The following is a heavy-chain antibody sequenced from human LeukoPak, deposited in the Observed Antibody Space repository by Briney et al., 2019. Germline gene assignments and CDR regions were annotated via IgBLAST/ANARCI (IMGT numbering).Heavy chain of an antibody. CDR2: INHSGST. D-gene: IGHD3-22*01. J-gene: IGHJ4*02. CDR1: GGSFSGYY. Sequence: SETLSLTCAVYGGSFSGYYWSWIRQPPGKGLEWIEEINHSGSTNYNPSLKSRVTISVDTSKNQFSLKLSSVTAADTAVYYCARGLITFRTGYYYDTSGYYGYFDYWGQGTLVTVSS. CDR3: ARGLITFRTGYYYDTSGYYGYFDY. V-gene: IGHV4-34*01.